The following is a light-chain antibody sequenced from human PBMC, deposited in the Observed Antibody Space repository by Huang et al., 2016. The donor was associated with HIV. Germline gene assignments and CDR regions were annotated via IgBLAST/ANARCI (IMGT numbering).Light chain of an antibody. CDR2: VAS. J-gene: IGKJ2*01. V-gene: IGKV4-1*01. Sequence: DIVMTQSPDSLAVSLVERATINCKSSQSVLYSSDNKNYLDWYQQKPVQPPKLLIYVASTLESGVPGRFSGSGYGTDFTLTSSILQAEDVALYYCQQYFSTPPYTFGQGTKLEIK. CDR1: QSVLYSSDNKNY. CDR3: QQYFSTPPYT.